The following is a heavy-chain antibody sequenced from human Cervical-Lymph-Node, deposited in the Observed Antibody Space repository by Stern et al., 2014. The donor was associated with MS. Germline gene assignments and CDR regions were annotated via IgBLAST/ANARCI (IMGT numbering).Heavy chain of an antibody. D-gene: IGHD4-11*01. CDR3: ARPSYSNYIGDV. V-gene: IGHV3-11*06. CDR2: ISSGSTYT. Sequence: VQLVESGGGLVKPGGSLRLSCAASGFTFTDYYMTWVRQAPGKGLEAVSFISSGSTYTNYADSVKGRFTISRDNAKNSLYLQMNSLRAEDTAVYYCARPSYSNYIGDVWGQGTTVTVSS. CDR1: GFTFTDYY. J-gene: IGHJ6*02.